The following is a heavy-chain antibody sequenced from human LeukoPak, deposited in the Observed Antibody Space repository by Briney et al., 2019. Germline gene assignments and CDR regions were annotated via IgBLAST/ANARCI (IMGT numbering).Heavy chain of an antibody. CDR2: IRFDGSNK. J-gene: IGHJ4*02. Sequence: PGGSLRLSCAASGFTFNTYGMHWFRPAPGKGLEWVTFIRFDGSNKDYADSVKGRFTISRDNSKNTLYLQMHSLRPEDTAMYYCAKEIGDPGATPDYWGQGTQVTVSS. V-gene: IGHV3-30*02. CDR1: GFTFNTYG. CDR3: AKEIGDPGATPDY. D-gene: IGHD4-17*01.